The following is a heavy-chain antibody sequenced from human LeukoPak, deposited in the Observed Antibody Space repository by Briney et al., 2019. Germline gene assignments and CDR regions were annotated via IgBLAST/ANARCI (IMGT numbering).Heavy chain of an antibody. CDR3: AREGGNFDFDS. CDR1: GDSINIHHHF. CDR2: VNYIGST. D-gene: IGHD4-23*01. V-gene: IGHV4-31*03. J-gene: IGHJ4*02. Sequence: SQTLSLTGTVSGDSINIHHHFWGWIRQHPGKGLEWIGYVNYIGSTFYNPSLKSRVTISLDTSKNQISLDLTTVTAADTAVYYCAREGGNFDFDSWGQGSLVTVSS.